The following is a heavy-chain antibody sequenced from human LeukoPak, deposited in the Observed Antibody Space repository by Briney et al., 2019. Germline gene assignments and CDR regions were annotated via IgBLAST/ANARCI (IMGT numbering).Heavy chain of an antibody. CDR3: AKVFWFEHISDY. CDR1: GFTFSDYY. D-gene: IGHD3-10*01. Sequence: PGGSLRLSCAASGFTFSDYYMSWIRQAPGKGLEWVSYISSSGITIYYADSVKGQFTMSRDNAKNSLYLQMNSLRVEDTAVYYCAKVFWFEHISDYWGQGTLVTVSS. V-gene: IGHV3-11*01. CDR2: ISSSGITI. J-gene: IGHJ4*02.